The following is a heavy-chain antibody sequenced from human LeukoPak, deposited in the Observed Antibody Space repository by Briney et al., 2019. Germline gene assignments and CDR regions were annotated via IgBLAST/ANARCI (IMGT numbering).Heavy chain of an antibody. Sequence: ASVKVSCKASGYTFTSYGISWVRQPPGKGLEGMGWFSAYNGNTNYAQKLQGRVTMTTDTSTSTAYMELRSLRSDDTAVYYCARYCSSTSCSLGGEDWFDPWGQGTLVTVSS. V-gene: IGHV1-18*01. CDR1: GYTFTSYG. J-gene: IGHJ5*02. D-gene: IGHD2-2*01. CDR2: FSAYNGNT. CDR3: ARYCSSTSCSLGGEDWFDP.